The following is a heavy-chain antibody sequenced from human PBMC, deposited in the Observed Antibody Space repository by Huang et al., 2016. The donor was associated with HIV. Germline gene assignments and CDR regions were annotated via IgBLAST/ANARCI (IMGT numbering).Heavy chain of an antibody. D-gene: IGHD3-22*01. CDR3: ARMFKYDSGGYWGNDAFDI. CDR2: IRARGST. Sequence: QVQLQQWGAELLKPSETLSLTCAVSGGSFSGHYWTGIRQPPGRGMAWIGEIRARGSTTHNPTLRSRVTISGNTSQSQFSLKLNSVTAADTAIYYCARMFKYDSGGYWGNDAFDIWGQGTMVTVSS. CDR1: GGSFSGHY. J-gene: IGHJ3*02. V-gene: IGHV4-34*02.